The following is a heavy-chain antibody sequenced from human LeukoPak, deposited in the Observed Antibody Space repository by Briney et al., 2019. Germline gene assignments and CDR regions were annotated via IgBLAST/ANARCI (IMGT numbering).Heavy chain of an antibody. CDR1: GFTFSSYS. CDR2: ISSSSSTI. V-gene: IGHV3-48*01. Sequence: AGGSLRLSCAASGFTFSSYSMNWVRQAPGKGLEWVSYISSSSSTIYYADSVKGRFTISRDNANNSLYLQMNSLRAEDTAVYYCARVPYYYDSSGPDWYFDLWGRGTLVTVSS. D-gene: IGHD3-22*01. CDR3: ARVPYYYDSSGPDWYFDL. J-gene: IGHJ2*01.